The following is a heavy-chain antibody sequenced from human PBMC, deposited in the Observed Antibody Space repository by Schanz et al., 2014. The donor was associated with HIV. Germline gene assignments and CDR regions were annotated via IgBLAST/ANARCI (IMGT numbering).Heavy chain of an antibody. Sequence: EVQLVESGGGLVRPGGSLTLSCVASGFKFTDSWMHWVRQVPGKGPVWVARIKYNGSTKEYADSVKGRFAISRDNAKNTLYLHMNNLRAEDTAVYYCAKSLPIETATITYFVYWGQGTLVTVSS. CDR3: AKSLPIETATITYFVY. D-gene: IGHD1-20*01. V-gene: IGHV3-74*01. CDR2: IKYNGSTK. CDR1: GFKFTDSW. J-gene: IGHJ4*02.